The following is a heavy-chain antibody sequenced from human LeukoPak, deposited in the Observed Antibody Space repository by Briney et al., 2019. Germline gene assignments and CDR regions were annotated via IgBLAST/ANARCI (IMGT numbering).Heavy chain of an antibody. Sequence: GGSLRLSCAASGFTFSSYGMHWVRQAPGKGLEWVAFIRYDGSNKYYADSVKGRFTISRDNAKNSLYLQMNSLRAEDTAVYYCAKVLWFGESYHDAFDIWGQGTMVTVSS. CDR2: IRYDGSNK. D-gene: IGHD3-10*01. V-gene: IGHV3-30*02. J-gene: IGHJ3*02. CDR1: GFTFSSYG. CDR3: AKVLWFGESYHDAFDI.